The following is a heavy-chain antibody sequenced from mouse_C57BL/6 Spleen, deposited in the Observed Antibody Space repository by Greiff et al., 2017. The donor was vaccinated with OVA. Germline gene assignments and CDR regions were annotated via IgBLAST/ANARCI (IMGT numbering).Heavy chain of an antibody. CDR2: IYPGDGDT. D-gene: IGHD2-1*01. CDR3: ARGRGNHAMDY. V-gene: IGHV1-80*01. Sequence: VKLVESGAELVKPGASVKISCKASGYAFSSYWMNWVKQRPGKGLEWIGQIYPGDGDTNYNGKFKGKATLTADKSSSTAYMQLSSLTSEDSAVYFCARGRGNHAMDYWGQGTSVTVSS. J-gene: IGHJ4*01. CDR1: GYAFSSYW.